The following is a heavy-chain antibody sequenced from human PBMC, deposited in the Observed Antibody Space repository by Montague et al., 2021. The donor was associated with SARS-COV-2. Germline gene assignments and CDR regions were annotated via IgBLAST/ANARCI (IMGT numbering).Heavy chain of an antibody. V-gene: IGHV4-59*11. CDR2: IYYSGGI. Sequence: SETLSLTCTVSGGSMSDHYWAWIRQHPGKGLEWLAYIYYSGGINSNTSLKGRVSMSVDTSKNQFSLKLTSVTAADTAVYYCARDVSVRRAVNWFDPWGQGTLVTVSS. CDR3: ARDVSVRRAVNWFDP. J-gene: IGHJ5*02. D-gene: IGHD3-10*01. CDR1: GGSMSDHY.